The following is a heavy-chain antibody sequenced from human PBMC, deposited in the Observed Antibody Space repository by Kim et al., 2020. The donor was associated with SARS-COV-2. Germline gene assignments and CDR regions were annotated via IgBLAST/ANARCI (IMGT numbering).Heavy chain of an antibody. Sequence: GESLKISCKGSGYSFTSYWIGWVRQMPGKGLEWMGIIYPGDSDTRYSPSFQGQVTISADKSISTAYLQWSSLKASDTAMYYCAIFSPVTTVFNPPIGFDPWGQGTLVTVSS. CDR3: AIFSPVTTVFNPPIGFDP. CDR2: IYPGDSDT. D-gene: IGHD4-17*01. CDR1: GYSFTSYW. V-gene: IGHV5-51*01. J-gene: IGHJ5*02.